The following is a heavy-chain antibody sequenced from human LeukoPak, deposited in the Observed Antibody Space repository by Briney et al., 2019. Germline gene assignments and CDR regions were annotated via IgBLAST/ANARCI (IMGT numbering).Heavy chain of an antibody. J-gene: IGHJ3*02. D-gene: IGHD5-24*01. CDR2: MNPNSGNT. Sequence: ASVKVSCKASGYTFTSYDINWVRQATGQGLEWMGWMNPNSGNTGYAQKFQGRVTMTRNTSISTAYMELGSLRSEDTAVYYCARWRRDGYNFAFDIWGQGTMVTVSS. CDR3: ARWRRDGYNFAFDI. V-gene: IGHV1-8*01. CDR1: GYTFTSYD.